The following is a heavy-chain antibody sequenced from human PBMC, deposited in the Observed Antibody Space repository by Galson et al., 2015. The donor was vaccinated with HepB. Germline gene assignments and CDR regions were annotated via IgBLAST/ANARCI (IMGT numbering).Heavy chain of an antibody. J-gene: IGHJ4*02. Sequence: SLRLSCAASGFTFSTYAIHWVRQAPDRRLEWVAVISSGGTIQYYTDSVKGRFTISRDNSKNTLYLQMNSLRTEDTAVYYCAREIGPRLPNDYWGQGTLVAVSS. CDR2: ISSGGTIQ. V-gene: IGHV3-30*04. CDR1: GFTFSTYA. CDR3: AREIGPRLPNDY.